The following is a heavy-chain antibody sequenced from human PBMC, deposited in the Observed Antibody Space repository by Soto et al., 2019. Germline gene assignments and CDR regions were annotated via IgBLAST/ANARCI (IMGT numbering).Heavy chain of an antibody. Sequence: SETLSLTCAVSGGSISSGGYSWSWIRQPPGKGLEWIGYMYHSGSTYYNPSLKSRVTISIDTSKNQFSLKLSSVTAADTAVYYCARAYYDTSGYSLDPWGQGILVTVSS. V-gene: IGHV4-30-2*01. CDR3: ARAYYDTSGYSLDP. J-gene: IGHJ5*02. D-gene: IGHD3-22*01. CDR1: GGSISSGGYS. CDR2: MYHSGST.